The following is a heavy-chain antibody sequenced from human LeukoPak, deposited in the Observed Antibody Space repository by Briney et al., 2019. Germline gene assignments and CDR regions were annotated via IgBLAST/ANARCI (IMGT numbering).Heavy chain of an antibody. J-gene: IGHJ3*02. Sequence: ASVKVSCKASGYTFLDYYMHWVRQAPGQGLEWMGWINPNSGGTNYAQKFQGRVTVTRDTSISTAYMEPSRLRSAETAVYYCARRPPPSDFDIWGPGTMVTVSS. CDR2: INPNSGGT. D-gene: IGHD1-14*01. CDR3: ARRPPPSDFDI. V-gene: IGHV1-2*02. CDR1: GYTFLDYY.